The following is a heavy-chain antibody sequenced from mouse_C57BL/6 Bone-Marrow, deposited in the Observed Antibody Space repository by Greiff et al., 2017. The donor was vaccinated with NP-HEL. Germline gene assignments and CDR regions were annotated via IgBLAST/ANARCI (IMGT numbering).Heavy chain of an antibody. D-gene: IGHD1-1*01. CDR1: GYTFTSYW. J-gene: IGHJ1*03. V-gene: IGHV1-55*01. CDR2: IYPGSGST. Sequence: QVQLKQPGAELVKPGASVKMSCKASGYTFTSYWITWVKQRPGQGLEWIGDIYPGSGSTNYNEKFKSKATLTVDTSSSAAYMQLSSLTSEDSAVYYCARYYYGSSKGYFDVWGTGTTVTVSS. CDR3: ARYYYGSSKGYFDV.